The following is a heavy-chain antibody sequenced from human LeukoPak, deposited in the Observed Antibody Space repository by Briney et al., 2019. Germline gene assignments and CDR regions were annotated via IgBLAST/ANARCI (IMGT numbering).Heavy chain of an antibody. J-gene: IGHJ6*02. CDR3: ARVSDSSSWYVEVNGMDV. Sequence: GASVKVSCKASGGTFSSYSISWVRQAPGQGLEWMGGIIPIFDTADYAQKFQGRVTITADESTSTAYMELSSLRSDDTAVYYCARVSDSSSWYVEVNGMDVWGQGTTVTVSS. CDR2: IIPIFDTA. V-gene: IGHV1-69*13. D-gene: IGHD6-13*01. CDR1: GGTFSSYS.